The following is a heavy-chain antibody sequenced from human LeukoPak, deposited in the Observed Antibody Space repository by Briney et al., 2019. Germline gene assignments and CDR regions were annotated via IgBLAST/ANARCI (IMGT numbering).Heavy chain of an antibody. V-gene: IGHV4-61*02. CDR3: ARGRTADYYQYYMDV. J-gene: IGHJ6*03. CDR2: IYISGTT. D-gene: IGHD5-18*01. Sequence: SETLSLTCTVSGGSATSGSYYWTWVRQTAGKALEWIGRIYISGTTNYNPSLNSRVTISLDTSKNQFSLKLSSVSAADTAVYYCARGRTADYYQYYMDVWGKGTTVTVSS. CDR1: GGSATSGSYY.